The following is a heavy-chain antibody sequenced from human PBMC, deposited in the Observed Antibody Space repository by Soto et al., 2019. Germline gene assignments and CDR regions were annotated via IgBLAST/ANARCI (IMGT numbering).Heavy chain of an antibody. CDR2: MSYDGSKE. J-gene: IGHJ5*02. Sequence: QVQLVESGGGVVQPGRSLRLSCAASGFNFYSYAMHWVRQAPGKGLEWVAVMSYDGSKEYYADSVKGRFTISRDNSKNTLDLQMNSLRAEDTAVYYCARDRGSENYFDPWGPGTLVTVSS. CDR3: ARDRGSENYFDP. D-gene: IGHD1-7*01. CDR1: GFNFYSYA. V-gene: IGHV3-30-3*01.